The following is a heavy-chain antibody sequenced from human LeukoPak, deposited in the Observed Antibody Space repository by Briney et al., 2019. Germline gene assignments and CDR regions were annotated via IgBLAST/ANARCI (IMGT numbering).Heavy chain of an antibody. V-gene: IGHV5-51*01. CDR2: IYPGDSDT. CDR1: GYSFTSYW. Sequence: GESLKISCKGSGYSFTSYWIGWVRQMPGKGLEWMGIIYPGDSDTRYSPSFQGQVTISADKSISTAYLQWSSLKASDTAMYYCARGHSSGWQGPGDYFDYWGQGTLVTVSS. J-gene: IGHJ4*02. CDR3: ARGHSSGWQGPGDYFDY. D-gene: IGHD6-19*01.